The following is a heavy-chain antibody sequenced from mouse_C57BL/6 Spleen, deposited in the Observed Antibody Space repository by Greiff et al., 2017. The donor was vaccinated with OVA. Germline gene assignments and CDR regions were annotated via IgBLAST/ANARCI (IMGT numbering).Heavy chain of an antibody. J-gene: IGHJ2*01. V-gene: IGHV5-4*03. CDR2: ISDDGSGT. Sequence: EVKLMESGGGLVKPGGSLKLSCAASGFTFTSYAMSWVRQTPVKRLEWVATISDDGSGTSYPDNVKGRFTLSRDNAKNNPYLEMSHLKTENTAMYDCASEMGSSYGYFDYWGQGTPLTVSS. D-gene: IGHD1-1*01. CDR1: GFTFTSYA. CDR3: ASEMGSSYGYFDY.